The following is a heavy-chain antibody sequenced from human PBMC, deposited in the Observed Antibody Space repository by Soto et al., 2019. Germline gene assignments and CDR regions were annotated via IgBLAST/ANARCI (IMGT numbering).Heavy chain of an antibody. CDR2: ITPFNGNT. Sequence: QMQLVQSGAEVKKTGSSVKVSCKASGYTFTYRYLHWVRQAPGQALEWMGWITPFNGNTNYAQKFQDRVTITRDRSMSTAYMELSSLRSEDTAMYYCATGELSLKGAFDYWGQGTLVTASS. CDR1: GYTFTYRY. J-gene: IGHJ4*02. V-gene: IGHV1-45*02. CDR3: ATGELSLKGAFDY. D-gene: IGHD3-16*02.